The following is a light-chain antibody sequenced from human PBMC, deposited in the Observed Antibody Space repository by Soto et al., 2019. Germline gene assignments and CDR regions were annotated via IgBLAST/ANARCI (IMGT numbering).Light chain of an antibody. CDR2: GAS. CDR3: QQYNNWPRT. J-gene: IGKJ1*01. V-gene: IGKV3-15*01. CDR1: QSVSSN. Sequence: EIVMTQSPATLSVSPGERATLSCRASQSVSSNLAWYQQKPGQAPRLLIYGASTRATGIPARFSGSGSGTEFTLTISCLQSEDFVVYYCQQYNNWPRTFGQGTKVEIK.